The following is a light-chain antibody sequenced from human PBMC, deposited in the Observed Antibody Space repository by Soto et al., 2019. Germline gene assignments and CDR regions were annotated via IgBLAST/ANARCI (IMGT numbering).Light chain of an antibody. CDR3: HQSYGTPLT. V-gene: IGKV1-39*01. CDR1: QSISNY. Sequence: DMEMTQSPSSLSASVGDRVTITCRASQSISNYLNWYQHKPGKVPKLLIYAASSLQSGVPTRFSGSGSGTHFTLTINSLQPEDFATYYCHQSYGTPLTFGGGTKMEIK. CDR2: AAS. J-gene: IGKJ4*01.